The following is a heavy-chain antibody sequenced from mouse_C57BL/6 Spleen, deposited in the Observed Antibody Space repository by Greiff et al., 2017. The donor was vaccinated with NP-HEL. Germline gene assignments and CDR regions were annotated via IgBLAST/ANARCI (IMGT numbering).Heavy chain of an antibody. V-gene: IGHV5-16*01. J-gene: IGHJ2*01. CDR2: INYDGSST. CDR3: ARRGGGGYYFDY. Sequence: DVKLVESEGGLVQPGSSMKLSCTASGFTFSDYYMAWVRQVPEKGLEWVANINYDGSSTYYLDSLKSRFIISRDNAKNILYLQMSSLKSEDTATYYCARRGGGGYYFDYWGQGTTLTVSS. CDR1: GFTFSDYY.